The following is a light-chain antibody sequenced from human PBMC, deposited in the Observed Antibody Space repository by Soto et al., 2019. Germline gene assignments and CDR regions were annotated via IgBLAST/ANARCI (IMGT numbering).Light chain of an antibody. CDR2: ATS. CDR3: QQYGSSPIT. Sequence: PGERDTLSCKASPSVTNFLAWYQQKPGQAPSLLIYATSSRATGIPDRFSGSGSGTDFSLTISRLEPEDFAVYYCQQYGSSPITFGQGTRLEIK. J-gene: IGKJ5*01. CDR1: PSVTNF. V-gene: IGKV3-20*01.